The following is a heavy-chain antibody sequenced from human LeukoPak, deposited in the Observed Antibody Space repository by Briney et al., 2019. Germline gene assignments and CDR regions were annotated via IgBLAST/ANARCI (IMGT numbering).Heavy chain of an antibody. D-gene: IGHD3-10*01. J-gene: IGHJ4*02. CDR1: GFTFSGSA. V-gene: IGHV3-73*01. Sequence: GGSLRLSCAASGFTFSGSAIHWVRQASGKGLEWVGRIRSKANYAASVRGRFTISREDSKNTAFLQMNSLKTEDTAVYYCTGNYYGSGSYADFDYWGQGTLVTVSS. CDR2: IRSKAN. CDR3: TGNYYGSGSYADFDY.